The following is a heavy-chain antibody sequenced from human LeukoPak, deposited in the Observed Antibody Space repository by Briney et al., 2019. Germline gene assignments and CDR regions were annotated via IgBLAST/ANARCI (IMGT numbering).Heavy chain of an antibody. Sequence: SETLSLTCSASGGYINTRSYLWGWIRQSPGKGLERIASMYYSGTTYYNPSLKSRVTISVDTSKNQFSLKLSSVTAADTAVYYCARDVGYSYGYLPHHYFDYWGQGTLVTVSS. CDR3: ARDVGYSYGYLPHHYFDY. D-gene: IGHD5-18*01. CDR1: GGYINTRSYL. CDR2: MYYSGTT. J-gene: IGHJ4*02. V-gene: IGHV4-39*07.